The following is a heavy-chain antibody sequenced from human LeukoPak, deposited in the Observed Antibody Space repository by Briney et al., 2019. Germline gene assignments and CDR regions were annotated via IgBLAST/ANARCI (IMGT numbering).Heavy chain of an antibody. V-gene: IGHV4-39*07. J-gene: IGHJ4*02. CDR2: IYHSGST. CDR1: GGSISSSSYY. CDR3: ARDFDCSSTSCFS. Sequence: SETLSLTCTVSGGSISSSSYYWGWIRQPPGKGLEWIGSIYHSGSTYYNPSLKSRVTISVDTSKNQFSLKLSSVTAAGTAVYYCARDFDCSSTSCFSWGQGTLVTVSS. D-gene: IGHD2-2*01.